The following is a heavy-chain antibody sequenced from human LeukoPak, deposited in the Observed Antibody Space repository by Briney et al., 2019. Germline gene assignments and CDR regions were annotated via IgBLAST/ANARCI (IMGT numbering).Heavy chain of an antibody. CDR2: ISGSGGST. Sequence: GGSLRLSCAASGFTFSSYAMSWVRQAPGKGLEWVSAISGSGGSTYYADSVKGLFTISRDNSKNTLYLQMNSLRAEDTAVYYCTTVRSLSCYSLDYWGQGALVTVSS. V-gene: IGHV3-23*01. D-gene: IGHD2-15*01. J-gene: IGHJ4*02. CDR1: GFTFSSYA. CDR3: TTVRSLSCYSLDY.